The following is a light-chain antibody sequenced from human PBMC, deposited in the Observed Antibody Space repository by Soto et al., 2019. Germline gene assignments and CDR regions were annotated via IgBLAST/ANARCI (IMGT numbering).Light chain of an antibody. V-gene: IGKV2-28*01. CDR1: QSLLHSNGYNY. CDR3: MQVLQSPLT. Sequence: DIVMTQSPLSLPVTPGEPASISCRSSQSLLHSNGYNYLEWYLQKPGQSPQLLIYWGSNRASGVPDRFSGSGSGKDFTLKINRVEADDVGVYFCMQVLQSPLTFDQGTKVEIK. J-gene: IGKJ1*01. CDR2: WGS.